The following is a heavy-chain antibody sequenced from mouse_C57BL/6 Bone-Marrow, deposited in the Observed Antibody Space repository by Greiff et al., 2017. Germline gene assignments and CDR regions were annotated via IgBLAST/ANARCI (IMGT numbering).Heavy chain of an antibody. CDR2: IDPENGDT. CDR3: PFLYYGSSFDV. CDR1: GFTINDDY. Sequence: VQLQQSGAELVRPGASVTLSCTASGFTINDDYMHWVKQRPEQGLEWIGWIDPENGDTEYASKFQGKATITADTSSNTAYLQLSSLTSEDTAVYYWPFLYYGSSFDVWGTGTTVTVSA. J-gene: IGHJ1*03. V-gene: IGHV14-4*01. D-gene: IGHD1-1*01.